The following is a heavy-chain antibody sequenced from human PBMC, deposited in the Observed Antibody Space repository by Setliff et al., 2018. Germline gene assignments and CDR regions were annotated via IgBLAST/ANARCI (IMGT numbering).Heavy chain of an antibody. Sequence: LRLSCAASGFTFDNCWVSWVRQAPGKGLEWLASINPEASEKYYVDSVKGRFTISRDNAKNSLSLQMNNLRTEDTAVYYCFGAGTCSYWGQGTLVTVSS. J-gene: IGHJ4*02. D-gene: IGHD3-10*01. V-gene: IGHV3-7*01. CDR1: GFTFDNCW. CDR2: INPEASEK. CDR3: FGAGTCSY.